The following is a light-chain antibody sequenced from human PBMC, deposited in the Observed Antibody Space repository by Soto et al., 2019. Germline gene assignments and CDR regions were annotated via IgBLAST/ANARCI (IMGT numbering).Light chain of an antibody. CDR2: DAS. Sequence: DIQMTQSPSSLSASVGDRVTITCQASQDISKYLNWYQQKPGKARKLLIYDASNLETGVPSRFSGSGSGTDFTFTISSRQPEDSATDYCQQYEVFGPGTTVDIK. CDR3: QQYEV. CDR1: QDISKY. J-gene: IGKJ3*01. V-gene: IGKV1-33*01.